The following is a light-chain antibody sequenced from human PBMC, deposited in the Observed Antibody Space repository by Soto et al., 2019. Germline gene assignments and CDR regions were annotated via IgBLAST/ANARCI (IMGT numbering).Light chain of an antibody. Sequence: EVVLTQSPATLSVSPGERVTLSCRASQSINFKLAWYQHKPGQPPRLLSFAASIRATCIPARFSGIWSGTEFTLTISSLQSEDFAIFYCQHYNNWPPMYTFGQGTKLEI. V-gene: IGKV3-15*01. CDR3: QHYNNWPPMYT. CDR1: QSINFK. CDR2: AAS. J-gene: IGKJ2*01.